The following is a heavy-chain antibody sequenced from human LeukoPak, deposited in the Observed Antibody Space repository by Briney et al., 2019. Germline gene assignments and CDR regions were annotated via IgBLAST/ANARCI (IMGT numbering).Heavy chain of an antibody. CDR2: IYYTGST. CDR1: GGSISSYY. V-gene: IGHV4-59*01. J-gene: IGHJ4*02. CDR3: ARWDSYTRGYFDY. Sequence: SETLSLTCTVSGGSISSYYWSWIRQPPGKGLEWIGYIYYTGSTHYNPSLKSRVTISLDTSNNQFSLRLTSVTAADSAMYYCARWDSYTRGYFDYWGQGTLVTVSS. D-gene: IGHD3-16*01.